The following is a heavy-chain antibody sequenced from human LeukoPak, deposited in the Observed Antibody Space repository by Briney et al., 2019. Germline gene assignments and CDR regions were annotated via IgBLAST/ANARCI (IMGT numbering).Heavy chain of an antibody. CDR2: IYYSGST. D-gene: IGHD6-19*01. Sequence: KSSETLSLTCTVSGGSISSSSYYWGWIRQPPGKGLEWIGSIYYSGSTYYNPSLKSRVTISVDTSKNQFSLKLSSVTAADTAVYYRARDLSGYSSGSFGYWGQGTLVTVSS. V-gene: IGHV4-39*07. CDR1: GGSISSSSYY. J-gene: IGHJ4*02. CDR3: ARDLSGYSSGSFGY.